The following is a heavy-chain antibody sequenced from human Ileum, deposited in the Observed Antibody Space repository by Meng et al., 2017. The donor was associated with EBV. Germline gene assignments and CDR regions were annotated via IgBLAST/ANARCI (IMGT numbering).Heavy chain of an antibody. J-gene: IGHJ4*02. Sequence: QLSFKASVHPLENPTEPRTLLRTVSGFSRSTFGGGLGWIRQPPRKTLEWLALIYWGDDKFYSQALQIRLAISKARSKNQVVLTMKNMAPVDKDTSYCAYRLSGSNGCAGFFDYWGQGSLVTVSS. D-gene: IGHD3-10*01. CDR2: IYWGDDK. CDR3: AYRLSGSNGCAGFFDY. CDR1: GFSRSTFGGG. V-gene: IGHV2-5*02.